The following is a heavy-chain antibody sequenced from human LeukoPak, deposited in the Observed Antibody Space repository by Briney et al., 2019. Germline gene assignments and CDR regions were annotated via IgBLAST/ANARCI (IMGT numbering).Heavy chain of an antibody. D-gene: IGHD5-24*01. CDR3: ARRDGYDSTTFDY. CDR2: IYPGDSDT. Sequence: GESLKISCKGSGYSFSSYWIGWVRQMPGTGLEWMGIIYPGDSDTRYSPSFQGQVTISAEKSISTAYLQWSILKASDTAMYYCARRDGYDSTTFDYWGQGTLVTVSS. CDR1: GYSFSSYW. V-gene: IGHV5-51*01. J-gene: IGHJ4*02.